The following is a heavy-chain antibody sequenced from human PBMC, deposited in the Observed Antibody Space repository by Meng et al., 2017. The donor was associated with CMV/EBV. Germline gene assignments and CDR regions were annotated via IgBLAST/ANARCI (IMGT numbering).Heavy chain of an antibody. V-gene: IGHV3-30*02. Sequence: GESLKISCVASGFTFSSYGMHWVRQAPGKGLEWVAFIRYDGDNRYYADSVKGRFTISRDNSKNTLYLQMNSLRAEDTAVYYCAKDGSLVRKIVVPAVTPVCPDSWGQGTLVTVSS. D-gene: IGHD2-2*02. CDR2: IRYDGDNR. J-gene: IGHJ4*02. CDR1: GFTFSSYG. CDR3: AKDGSLVRKIVVPAVTPVCPDS.